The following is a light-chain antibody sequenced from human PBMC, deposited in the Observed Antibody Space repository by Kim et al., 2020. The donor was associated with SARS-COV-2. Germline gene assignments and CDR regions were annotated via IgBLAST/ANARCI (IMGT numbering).Light chain of an antibody. Sequence: SVGDRVTITCRASQSISSYLNWYQQKPGNAPKLLIYAASSLQSGVPSRFSGSGSVTDFTLTISSLQPEDFATYYCQQSYSTPPLTFGGGTKVDIK. J-gene: IGKJ4*01. CDR2: AAS. CDR1: QSISSY. CDR3: QQSYSTPPLT. V-gene: IGKV1-39*01.